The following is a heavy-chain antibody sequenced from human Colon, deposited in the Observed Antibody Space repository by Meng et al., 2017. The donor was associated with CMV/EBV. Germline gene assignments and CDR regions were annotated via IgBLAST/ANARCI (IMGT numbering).Heavy chain of an antibody. CDR2: ISGSGRYI. D-gene: IGHD3-22*01. V-gene: IGHV3-21*01. J-gene: IGHJ4*02. CDR1: GFSFSSYT. Sequence: GESLKISCTASGFSFSSYTVNWVRQAPGKGLEWVSSISGSGRYIYYADSVKGRFTISRDNAKNSLFLQMNSLRAEDTAVYYCARDKSARDSSAYDYWGQGTLVTVSS. CDR3: ARDKSARDSSAYDY.